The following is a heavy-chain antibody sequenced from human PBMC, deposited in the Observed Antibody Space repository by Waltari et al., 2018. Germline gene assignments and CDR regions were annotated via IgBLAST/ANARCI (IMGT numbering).Heavy chain of an antibody. J-gene: IGHJ4*02. CDR3: AHTPYDLWTGYSYYFDY. V-gene: IGHV2-5*01. CDR2: IYWNHDK. D-gene: IGHD3-3*01. Sequence: QITLKSSGPTLVKPTQTLTLTCTLSGFSLSTSGVGVGWVRQPPGKALECLALIYWNHDKRYSPTRKSRLTSTQEPSKNQVVLTMTLMDPVYTATYFCAHTPYDLWTGYSYYFDYWRQGTLVTVPS. CDR1: GFSLSTSGVG.